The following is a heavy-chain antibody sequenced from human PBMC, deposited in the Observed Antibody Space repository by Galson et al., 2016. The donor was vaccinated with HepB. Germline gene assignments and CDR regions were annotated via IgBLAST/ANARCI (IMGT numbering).Heavy chain of an antibody. Sequence: SETLSLTCTVSGGSIRSSDSYWGWIRQSPGKGLEWLGTMYYSGDTYYNPSLKSRVTISLDTSKNQFSPKLTSVTAADTAVYFCARESTSMSFDYWGPGTVVSVSS. CDR2: MYYSGDT. D-gene: IGHD5-18*01. CDR1: GGSIRSSDSY. CDR3: ARESTSMSFDY. J-gene: IGHJ4*02. V-gene: IGHV4-39*07.